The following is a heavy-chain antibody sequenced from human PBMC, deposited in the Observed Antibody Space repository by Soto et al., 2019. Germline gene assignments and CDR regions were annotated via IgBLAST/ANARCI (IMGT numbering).Heavy chain of an antibody. V-gene: IGHV3-23*01. CDR3: AKDRRGKTNY. CDR2: ISGSGGST. D-gene: IGHD3-16*01. J-gene: IGHJ4*02. Sequence: GALRLSCAAAGFTFSIYAMSWVRQAPGKGLEWVSAISGSGGSTYYADSVKGRFTISRDNSKNTLYLQMNSLRAEDTAVYYCAKDRRGKTNYWGQGTLVTVSS. CDR1: GFTFSIYA.